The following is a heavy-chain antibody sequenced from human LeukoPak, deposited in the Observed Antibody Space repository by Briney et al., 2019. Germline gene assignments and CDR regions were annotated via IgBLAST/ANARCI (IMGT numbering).Heavy chain of an antibody. V-gene: IGHV3-74*01. CDR1: GFTFSSYW. Sequence: PGGSLRLSCATSGFTFSSYWMHWVRQDPGKGLVWVSRMNPDGSAINYADSVKGRFTISRDNAKSTLYLQMNNLRLEDTAVYYCATAGEYRFDRWGQGTLVSVSS. J-gene: IGHJ5*02. CDR3: ATAGEYRFDR. D-gene: IGHD3-10*01. CDR2: MNPDGSAI.